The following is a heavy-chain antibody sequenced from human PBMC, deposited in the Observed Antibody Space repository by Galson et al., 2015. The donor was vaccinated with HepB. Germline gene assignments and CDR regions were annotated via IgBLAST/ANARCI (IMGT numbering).Heavy chain of an antibody. V-gene: IGHV1-69*13. CDR1: GGTFSSYA. CDR2: IIPIFGTA. CDR3: AREDTYYYDSSGYPPGAFDI. Sequence: SVKVSCKASGGTFSSYAISWVRQAPGQGLEWMGGIIPIFGTANYAQKFQGRVTITADESTSTAYMELSSLRSEDTAVYYCAREDTYYYDSSGYPPGAFDIWGQGTMVTVSS. D-gene: IGHD3-22*01. J-gene: IGHJ3*02.